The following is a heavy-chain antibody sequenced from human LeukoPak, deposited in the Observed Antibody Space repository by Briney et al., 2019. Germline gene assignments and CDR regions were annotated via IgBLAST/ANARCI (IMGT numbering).Heavy chain of an antibody. CDR2: IKQDGSEK. D-gene: IGHD6-6*01. Sequence: GGSLRLSCAASGFTFSSYWMSWVRQAPGKGLEWVASIKQDGSEKYCVVSVKGRFTISRDNANNSLYLQMNSLRADDTAVYYCARDIGLRKAAPPGWFDPWGQGALITVSS. J-gene: IGHJ5*02. CDR3: ARDIGLRKAAPPGWFDP. CDR1: GFTFSSYW. V-gene: IGHV3-7*01.